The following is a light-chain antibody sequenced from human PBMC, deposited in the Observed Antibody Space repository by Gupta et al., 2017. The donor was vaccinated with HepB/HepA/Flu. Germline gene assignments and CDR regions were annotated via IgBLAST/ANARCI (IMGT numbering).Light chain of an antibody. Sequence: DIQMTQSPSSLSASVGDKVTITCRASQSISNYLNWYQQKPGKAPELLIYAASSLQSGVPSKFSGSGSGTAFTLTISRLQPEDFATYYCQQSYSTPLTFGRGTKVEIK. J-gene: IGKJ4*01. CDR1: QSISNY. CDR3: QQSYSTPLT. CDR2: AAS. V-gene: IGKV1-39*01.